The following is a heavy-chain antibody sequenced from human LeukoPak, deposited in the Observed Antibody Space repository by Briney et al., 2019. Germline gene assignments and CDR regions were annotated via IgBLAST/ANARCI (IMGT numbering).Heavy chain of an antibody. CDR1: GFTFDDYA. CDR2: ISWNSGSI. D-gene: IGHD4-4*01. CDR3: ARDIFPYSQNFFDY. J-gene: IGHJ4*02. V-gene: IGHV3-9*01. Sequence: GGSLRLSCAASGFTFDDYAMHWVRQAPGKGLEWVSGISWNSGSIGYADSVKGRFTISRDNAKNSLYLQMNSLRAEDTAVYYCARDIFPYSQNFFDYWGQGTLVTVSS.